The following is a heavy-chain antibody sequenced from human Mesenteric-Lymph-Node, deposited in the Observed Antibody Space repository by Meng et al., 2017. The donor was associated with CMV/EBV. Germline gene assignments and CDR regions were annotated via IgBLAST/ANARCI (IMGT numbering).Heavy chain of an antibody. J-gene: IGHJ6*02. D-gene: IGHD3-10*01. CDR3: ASRMYYLDYYYGMDV. V-gene: IGHV4-59*01. CDR1: GGSFSSYY. CDR2: IYYSGST. Sequence: SETLSLTCTVSGGSFSSYYWSWIRQPPGKGLEWIGFIYYSGSTNYNPSLKSRVTISVDTSKNQFSLKLSSVTAADTAVYYCASRMYYLDYYYGMDVWGQGTTVTVSS.